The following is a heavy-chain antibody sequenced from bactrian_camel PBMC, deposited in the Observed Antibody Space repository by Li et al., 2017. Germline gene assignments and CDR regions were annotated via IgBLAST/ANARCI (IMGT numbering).Heavy chain of an antibody. V-gene: IGHV3S53*01. Sequence: VQLVESGGGSVQAGGSLRLSCAVSGDISGSNCMGWFRQVGGRKREAVAVIDTRDRISYADSVKGRFTISEDKAVGLLYLQMNNLKPEDSAMYYCASVRGYYSDYILKTGEMDYWGKGTQVTVS. D-gene: IGHD4*01. J-gene: IGHJ7*01. CDR2: IDTRDRI. CDR1: GDISGSNC.